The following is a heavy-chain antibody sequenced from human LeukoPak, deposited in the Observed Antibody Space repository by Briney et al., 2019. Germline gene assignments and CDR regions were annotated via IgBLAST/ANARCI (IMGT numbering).Heavy chain of an antibody. CDR2: ISWNSGSI. V-gene: IGHV3-23*01. D-gene: IGHD6-19*01. CDR1: GFTVSSNY. Sequence: GGSLRLSCAASGFTVSSNYMSWVRQAPGKGLEWVSGISWNSGSIGYADSVKGRFTISRDNSKNTLYLQMNSLRAEDTAVYYCAKDHEKQWLVRFEDYWGQGTLVTVSS. CDR3: AKDHEKQWLVRFEDY. J-gene: IGHJ4*02.